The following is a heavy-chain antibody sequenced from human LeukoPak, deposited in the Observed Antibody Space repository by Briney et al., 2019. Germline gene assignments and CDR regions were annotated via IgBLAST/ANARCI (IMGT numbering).Heavy chain of an antibody. J-gene: IGHJ4*02. CDR1: GGSFSGYY. Sequence: PSETLSLTCAVYGGSFSGYYWSWIRQPPGKGLEWIGEINHSGSTNYNPSLKSRVTISVDTSKNQFSLKLSSVTAADTAVYYCASITMIVVVIRHWGQGTLVTVSS. D-gene: IGHD3-22*01. V-gene: IGHV4-34*01. CDR3: ASITMIVVVIRH. CDR2: INHSGST.